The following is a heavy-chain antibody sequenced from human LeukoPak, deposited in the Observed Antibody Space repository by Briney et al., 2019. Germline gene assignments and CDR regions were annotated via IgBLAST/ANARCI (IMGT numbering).Heavy chain of an antibody. D-gene: IGHD3-16*01. J-gene: IGHJ4*02. CDR1: GGTFSSYA. CDR2: IIPIFGTA. V-gene: IGHV1-69*01. CDR3: ARDRGEDGDY. Sequence: GGSLRLSCAASGGTFSSYAISWVRQAPGQGLEWMGGIIPIFGTANYAQKFQGRVTITADESTSTAYMELSSLRSEDTAVYYCARDRGEDGDYWGQGTLVTVSS.